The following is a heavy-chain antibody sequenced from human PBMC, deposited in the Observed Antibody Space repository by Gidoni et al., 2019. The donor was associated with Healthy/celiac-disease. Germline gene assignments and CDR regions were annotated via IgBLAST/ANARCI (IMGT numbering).Heavy chain of an antibody. Sequence: CAASEFTFRSYAMSWVRQAPGKGLEWVSAISGSGGSTYYTDAVKGRFTISRDNSKNTLYLQMNSLRAEDTAVYYCAKEATYYDILTAYVLRNDYWGQGTLVTVSS. D-gene: IGHD3-9*01. V-gene: IGHV3-23*01. CDR3: AKEATYYDILTAYVLRNDY. CDR2: ISGSGGST. J-gene: IGHJ4*02. CDR1: EFTFRSYA.